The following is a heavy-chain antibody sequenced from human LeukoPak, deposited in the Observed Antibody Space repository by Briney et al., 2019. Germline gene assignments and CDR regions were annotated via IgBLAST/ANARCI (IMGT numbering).Heavy chain of an antibody. CDR2: IGGDGIAF. D-gene: IGHD3-16*01. J-gene: IGHJ4*02. Sequence: LSLTCAVYGGSFSYYYWSWIRQPPGKGLEWISYIGGDGIAFYADSVKGRFTASKDDARKSMYLQMNSLRVEDTAVYYCAKDRANWAIDDWGQGTQVTVSS. CDR1: GGSFSYYY. V-gene: IGHV3-11*01. CDR3: AKDRANWAIDD.